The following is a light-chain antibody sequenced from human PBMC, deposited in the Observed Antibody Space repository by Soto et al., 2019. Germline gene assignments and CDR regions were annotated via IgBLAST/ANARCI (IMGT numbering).Light chain of an antibody. J-gene: IGLJ1*01. CDR2: DNN. CDR1: NSNIGRTT. V-gene: IGLV1-51*01. Sequence: QSVLTQPPSASGTPGQRVTMSCSGSNSNIGRTTVDWYQHLPGTAPKLLIYDNNKRPSGIPDRFSGSKSGTSATLGITGLQTGDEADYYCGTWDSSLSAYVFGTGTKLTVL. CDR3: GTWDSSLSAYV.